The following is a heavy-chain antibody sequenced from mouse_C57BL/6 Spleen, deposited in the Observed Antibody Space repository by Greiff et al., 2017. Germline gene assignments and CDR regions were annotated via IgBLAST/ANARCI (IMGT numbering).Heavy chain of an antibody. J-gene: IGHJ3*01. D-gene: IGHD3-2*02. V-gene: IGHV1-52*01. Sequence: QVQLQQPGAELVRPGSSVKLSCKASGYTFTSYWMHWVKQRPIQGLEWIGNIDPSDSETHYNPQFKDKATLTVDKSSSTAYMQLSSLTSEDSAVYDDAREKFSQTAQATAWFAYWGQGTLVTVSA. CDR1: GYTFTSYW. CDR3: AREKFSQTAQATAWFAY. CDR2: IDPSDSET.